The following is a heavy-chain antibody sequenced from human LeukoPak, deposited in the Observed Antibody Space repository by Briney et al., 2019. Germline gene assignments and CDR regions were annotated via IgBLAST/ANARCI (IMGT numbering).Heavy chain of an antibody. CDR2: ISSSGSTI. CDR1: GFTFSSYE. J-gene: IGHJ6*04. Sequence: PGGSLRLSCAASGFTFSSYEMNWVRQAPGKGLEWASYISSSGSTIYYADSVKGRFTISRDNAKNSLYLQMNSLRAEDTAVYYCARGQPDIVVVVAATILDVWGKGTTVTVSS. CDR3: ARGQPDIVVVVAATILDV. D-gene: IGHD2-15*01. V-gene: IGHV3-48*03.